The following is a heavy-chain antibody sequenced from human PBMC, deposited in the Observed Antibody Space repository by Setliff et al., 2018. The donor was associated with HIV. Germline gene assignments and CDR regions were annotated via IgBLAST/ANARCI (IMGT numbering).Heavy chain of an antibody. CDR3: AKDRRYYYGSGSYAAET. J-gene: IGHJ5*02. Sequence: GGSLRLSCAASGFTFSIYSMNWVRQAPGKGLEWVSGISGSAGTTYYADSVKGRFTISRDNSKNTLFLQMNSLRAEDTAVYYCAKDRRYYYGSGSYAAETWGQGTLVTVSS. CDR2: ISGSAGTT. CDR1: GFTFSIYS. D-gene: IGHD3-10*01. V-gene: IGHV3-23*01.